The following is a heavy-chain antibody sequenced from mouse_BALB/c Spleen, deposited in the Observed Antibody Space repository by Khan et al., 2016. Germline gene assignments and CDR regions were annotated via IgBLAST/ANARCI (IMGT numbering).Heavy chain of an antibody. V-gene: IGHV14-3*02. J-gene: IGHJ4*01. CDR3: ARSRVYDGYYGYARDY. D-gene: IGHD2-3*01. Sequence: VQLQQSGAELVKPGASVKLSCTASGFNIKDTYMHWVKQRPEQGLEWIGRIDPANGNTKYDPKFQGKSTITADTSSNTAYLHPVSLTSEDTAVYDCARSRVYDGYYGYARDYGCQGTSVTVSS. CDR2: IDPANGNT. CDR1: GFNIKDTY.